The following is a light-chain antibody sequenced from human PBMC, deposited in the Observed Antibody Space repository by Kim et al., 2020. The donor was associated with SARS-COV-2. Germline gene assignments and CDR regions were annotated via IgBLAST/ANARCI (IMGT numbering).Light chain of an antibody. V-gene: IGKV3-15*01. Sequence: ETVMTQSPATLSVSPGETATLSCRASQRISSDLAWYHQKFGQPPRLLIYGASSRATGTPARFSGSQAGTEFSLTISSVQSEDFGVYYCHQYNDWPPITFGQGTRLEIK. J-gene: IGKJ5*01. CDR3: HQYNDWPPIT. CDR2: GAS. CDR1: QRISSD.